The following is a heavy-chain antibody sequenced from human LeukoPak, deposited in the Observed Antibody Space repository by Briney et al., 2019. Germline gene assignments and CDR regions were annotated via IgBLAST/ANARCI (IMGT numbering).Heavy chain of an antibody. D-gene: IGHD7-27*01. Sequence: GGSLRLSCAASGFTFSSYSMNWVRQAPGKGLEWVSSISSSSSYIYYADSVKGRFTISRDNAKDSLYLQMNSLRAEDTAVYYCARDRDWGCSYCSYWGQGTLVTVSS. CDR3: ARDRDWGCSYCSY. CDR1: GFTFSSYS. J-gene: IGHJ4*02. CDR2: ISSSSSYI. V-gene: IGHV3-21*01.